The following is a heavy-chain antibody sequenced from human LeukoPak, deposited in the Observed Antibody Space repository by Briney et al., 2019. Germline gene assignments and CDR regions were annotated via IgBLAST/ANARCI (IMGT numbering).Heavy chain of an antibody. Sequence: ASETLSLTCTVSGGSISSSSYYWGWIRQPPGKGLEWIGSIYYSGSTYYNPSLKSRVTISVDTSKNQFPLKLSSVTAADTAVYYCARRSRMVATIDYWGQGTLVTVSS. D-gene: IGHD5-12*01. J-gene: IGHJ4*02. CDR1: GGSISSSSYY. V-gene: IGHV4-39*01. CDR3: ARRSRMVATIDY. CDR2: IYYSGST.